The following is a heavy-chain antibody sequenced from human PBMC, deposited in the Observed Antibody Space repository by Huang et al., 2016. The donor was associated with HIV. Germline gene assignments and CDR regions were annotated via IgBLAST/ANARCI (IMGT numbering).Heavy chain of an antibody. D-gene: IGHD6-13*01. CDR2: IDNSGTT. J-gene: IGHJ5*02. CDR3: AAHGRIVGIPAAPLRFDP. V-gene: IGHV4-39*01. Sequence: QLQLQESGPGLVKPSETLSLTCTVSGGSISSSSSYWGWIRQPPGKGLEWIGSIDNSGTTDYNPSLKSRVTISVDTSRTQFSLKLSSVTAADTAVYYCAAHGRIVGIPAAPLRFDPWGQGTLVTVSS. CDR1: GGSISSSSSY.